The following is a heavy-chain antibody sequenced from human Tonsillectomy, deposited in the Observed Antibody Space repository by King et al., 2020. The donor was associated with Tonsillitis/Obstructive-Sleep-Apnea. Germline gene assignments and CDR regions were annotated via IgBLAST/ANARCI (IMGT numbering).Heavy chain of an antibody. J-gene: IGHJ6*03. CDR2: INSDGSST. CDR3: ARDSGAAPGSTYMDV. D-gene: IGHD6-13*01. V-gene: IGHV3-74*01. Sequence: EVQLVESGGGLVQPGGSLRLSCAASGFTFSSYWMHWVRHVPGKGLVWVSRINSDGSSTNYADSVRGRFTISRDNARNTLYLQMHSLRAEDTAVYYCARDSGAAPGSTYMDVWGKGTTVTVSS. CDR1: GFTFSSYW.